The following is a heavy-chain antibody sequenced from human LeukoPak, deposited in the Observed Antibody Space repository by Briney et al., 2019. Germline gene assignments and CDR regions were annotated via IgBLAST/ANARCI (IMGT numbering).Heavy chain of an antibody. V-gene: IGHV1-2*02. D-gene: IGHD2-15*01. CDR3: ARGPLEYCSGGTCYSGRNWFDP. Sequence: ASVKVSCKASGYTFTGYYMHWVRQAPGQGLEWMGWINPNSGVTNSAQKFQGTVTMTRETSISTVYMKLRRLRYDDTAAYYCARGPLEYCSGGTCYSGRNWFDPWGQGTLVTVSS. CDR1: GYTFTGYY. J-gene: IGHJ5*02. CDR2: INPNSGVT.